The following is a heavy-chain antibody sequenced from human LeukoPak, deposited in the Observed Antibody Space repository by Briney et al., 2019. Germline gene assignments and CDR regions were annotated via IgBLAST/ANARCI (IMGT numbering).Heavy chain of an antibody. Sequence: GGSLRLSCAASGFTFSTYTMYWVRHPPGKRLEWVSIIGNNGGGIHYANSVRGRFTISRDNSKNALYLQMNSLRVEDTAVYYCAIDPNWGTHSWGQGVLVTVSS. J-gene: IGHJ4*02. CDR2: IGNNGGGI. CDR1: GFTFSTYT. CDR3: AIDPNWGTHS. V-gene: IGHV3-23*01. D-gene: IGHD7-27*01.